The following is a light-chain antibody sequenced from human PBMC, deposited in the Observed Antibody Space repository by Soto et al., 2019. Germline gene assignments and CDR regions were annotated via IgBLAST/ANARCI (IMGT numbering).Light chain of an antibody. CDR1: QSVNNDY. CDR2: GVF. CDR3: QHYDGSTRT. V-gene: IGKV3-20*01. Sequence: ETVLTQSPGTVSLSPGERATLSCRTSQSVNNDYLAWYQQKPGQAPRLLIYGVFNRATGIPGRFSGSGSGTDFTLIISGLEPEDFAVYYCQHYDGSTRTFGQGTKLEIK. J-gene: IGKJ2*01.